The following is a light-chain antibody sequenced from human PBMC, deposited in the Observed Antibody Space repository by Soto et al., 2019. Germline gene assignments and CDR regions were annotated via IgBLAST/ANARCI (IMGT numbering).Light chain of an antibody. J-gene: IGLJ1*01. Sequence: QSALTQPPSASGSPGQSVTISCTGTSSDVGGYNYVSWYQQHPGKAPKLMIYEVSKRPSGVPDRFSGSKSGNTASLTVPGLQAEDEADYYCSSYAGSNNFVVFGTGTKLTVL. CDR1: SSDVGGYNY. CDR2: EVS. V-gene: IGLV2-8*01. CDR3: SSYAGSNNFVV.